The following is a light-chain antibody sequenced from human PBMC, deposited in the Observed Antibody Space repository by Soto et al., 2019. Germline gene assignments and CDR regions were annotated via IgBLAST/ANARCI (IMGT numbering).Light chain of an antibody. V-gene: IGKV3-15*01. CDR1: QSVSSN. Sequence: EILITQSPATLSVSPGERATLSCRASQSVSSNLAWYQQNPGQAPRLLIYGASTRATGIPARFSGSGSGTDFTLTISRLEPEDFAVYYCQQYSTSPLTFGQGTKVDIK. CDR3: QQYSTSPLT. CDR2: GAS. J-gene: IGKJ1*01.